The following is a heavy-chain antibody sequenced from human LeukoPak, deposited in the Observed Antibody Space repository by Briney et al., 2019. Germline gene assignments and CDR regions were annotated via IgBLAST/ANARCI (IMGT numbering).Heavy chain of an antibody. V-gene: IGHV3-21*06. CDR1: GFTFSSYS. D-gene: IGHD6-13*01. CDR2: ISSSSSYI. Sequence: GGSLRLSCAASGFTFSSYSMNWVRQAPGKGLEWVSSISSSSSYIYSADSVKGRFTISRDDAKNSLFLHMDSLREGAPWGIGAEAGNNWFDPWGQGTLVIVSS. J-gene: IGHJ5*02. CDR3: EAGNNWFDP.